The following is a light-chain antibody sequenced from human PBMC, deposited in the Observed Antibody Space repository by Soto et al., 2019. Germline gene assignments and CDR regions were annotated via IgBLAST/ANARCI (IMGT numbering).Light chain of an antibody. CDR3: QQSYSSPWT. CDR1: QTISTY. CDR2: AAS. Sequence: DIQMTQSPSSLSASIGDRVTITCRASQTISTYLNWYQQQPGKAPKLLNYAASTLQSGVPSRFSGSGSGTDFTLTISSLQPEDFAIYCCQQSYSSPWTFGQGTKVEIK. J-gene: IGKJ1*01. V-gene: IGKV1-39*01.